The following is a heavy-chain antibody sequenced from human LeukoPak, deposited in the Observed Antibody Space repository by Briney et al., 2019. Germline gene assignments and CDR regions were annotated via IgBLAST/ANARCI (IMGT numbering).Heavy chain of an antibody. V-gene: IGHV1-2*02. CDR1: GYIFTGYY. CDR2: IHPNSGGT. CDR3: ARDTGGQRFDY. J-gene: IGHJ4*02. D-gene: IGHD2-8*02. Sequence: ASVKVSCKASGYIFTGYYMHWVRQAPGQGLEWMGWIHPNSGGTNYAQKFQGRVTMTRDTSITTAYMEVSRLRSDDTAVYYCARDTGGQRFDYWGQGTHVTVSS.